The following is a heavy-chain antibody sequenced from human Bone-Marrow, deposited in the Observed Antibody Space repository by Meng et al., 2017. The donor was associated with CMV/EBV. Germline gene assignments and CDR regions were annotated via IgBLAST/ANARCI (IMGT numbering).Heavy chain of an antibody. CDR2: ISAYNGNT. Sequence: ASVKVSCKASGYTFTSSGISWVRQAPGQGLEWMGWISAYNGNTNYAQKLQGRVTMTTDTSTSTAYMELRSLRSDDTAVYYCARDARAGYDFWSGYRPYYYYYGMDVWGQGTTVTVSS. D-gene: IGHD3-3*01. CDR3: ARDARAGYDFWSGYRPYYYYYGMDV. CDR1: GYTFTSSG. V-gene: IGHV1-18*01. J-gene: IGHJ6*02.